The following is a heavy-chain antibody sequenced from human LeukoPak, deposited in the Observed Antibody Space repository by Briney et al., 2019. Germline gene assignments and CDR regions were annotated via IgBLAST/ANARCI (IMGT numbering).Heavy chain of an antibody. CDR2: ISAYNGNT. CDR3: ARGGDGDILTGLVFDY. J-gene: IGHJ4*02. V-gene: IGHV1-18*01. CDR1: GGTFSSYA. Sequence: ASVKVSCKASGGTFSSYAISRVRQAPGQGLEWMGWISAYNGNTNYAQKLQGRVTMTTDTSTSTAYMELRSLRSDDTAVYYCARGGDGDILTGLVFDYWGQGTLVTVSS. D-gene: IGHD3-9*01.